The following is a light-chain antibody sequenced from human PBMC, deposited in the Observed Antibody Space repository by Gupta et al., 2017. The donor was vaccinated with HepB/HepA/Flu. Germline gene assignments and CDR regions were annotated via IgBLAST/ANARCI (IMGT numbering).Light chain of an antibody. J-gene: IGLJ2*01. CDR3: QAWDSNTVV. V-gene: IGLV3-1*01. CDR2: QDS. Sequence: SYELTQPPSVSVSPGQTASITCSGDKLGDKYACWYQQKPGQSPVLVIYQDSKRPSVTPERFSGSNSENTATLTISGTQAMDEDDYYCQAWDSNTVVFGGGTKLTVL. CDR1: KLGDKY.